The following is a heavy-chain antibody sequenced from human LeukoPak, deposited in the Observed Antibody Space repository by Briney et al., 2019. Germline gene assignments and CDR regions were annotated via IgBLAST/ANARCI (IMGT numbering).Heavy chain of an antibody. CDR2: ISGSGGST. CDR3: AKDCSGGSCLDY. CDR1: GFTFSSYA. D-gene: IGHD2-15*01. Sequence: GASLRLSCAASGFTFSSYAMSWVRQAPGKGLEWVSAISGSGGSTYYADSVKGRFTISRDNSKNTLYLQMNSLRAEDTAVYYWAKDCSGGSCLDYWGQGTLVTVSS. V-gene: IGHV3-23*01. J-gene: IGHJ4*02.